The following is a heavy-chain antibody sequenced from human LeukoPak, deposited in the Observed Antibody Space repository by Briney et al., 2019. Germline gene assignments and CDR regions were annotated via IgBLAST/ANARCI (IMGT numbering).Heavy chain of an antibody. V-gene: IGHV3-66*01. CDR1: GFTVSSNY. Sequence: PGGSLRLSCAASGFTVSSNYMSWVRQAPGKGLEWVSVIYSGGSTYYADSVKGRFTISRDNSKNTLYLQMNSLRAEDTAVYYCARSLLRITMVRGVPGAFDIWGQGTMVTVSS. D-gene: IGHD3-10*01. CDR2: IYSGGST. J-gene: IGHJ3*02. CDR3: ARSLLRITMVRGVPGAFDI.